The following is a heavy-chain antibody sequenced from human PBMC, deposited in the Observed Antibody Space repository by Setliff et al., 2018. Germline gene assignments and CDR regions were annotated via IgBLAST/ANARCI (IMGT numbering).Heavy chain of an antibody. CDR2: IYTGGTA. Sequence: PSETLSLTCTVSGGSISSSSYYWGWIRQPPGKGLEWIGYIYTGGTAYYNPSLKSRLYMSVDTSKNQFTLKVISVTAADTAVYYCARLSCSSNSCPFDYWVQGTLVTAPQ. J-gene: IGHJ4*02. D-gene: IGHD2-2*01. CDR1: GGSISSSSYY. CDR3: ARLSCSSNSCPFDY. V-gene: IGHV4-39*06.